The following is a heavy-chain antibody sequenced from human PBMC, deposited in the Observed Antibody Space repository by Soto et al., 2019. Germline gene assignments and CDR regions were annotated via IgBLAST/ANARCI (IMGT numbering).Heavy chain of an antibody. Sequence: ASVKVSCKASGYTFTSYDINWVRQATGQGLEWMGWMNPNSGNTGYAQKFQGRVTMTRNTSISAAYMELSSLRSEDTAVYYCARNSKDSSRSPLDYWVQGIRVTVSS. V-gene: IGHV1-8*01. CDR2: MNPNSGNT. D-gene: IGHD5-18*01. CDR1: GYTFTSYD. J-gene: IGHJ4*02. CDR3: ARNSKDSSRSPLDY.